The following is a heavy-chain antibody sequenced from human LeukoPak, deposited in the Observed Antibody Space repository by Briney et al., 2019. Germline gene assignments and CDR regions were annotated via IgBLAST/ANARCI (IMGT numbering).Heavy chain of an antibody. CDR2: ISYDGSNK. D-gene: IGHD3-22*01. CDR3: ARDRDYDSANFDY. V-gene: IGHV3-30*03. CDR1: GFAFSRHD. J-gene: IGHJ4*02. Sequence: GRSLRLSCVASGFAFSRHDMNWVRQAPGKGLEWVAVISYDGSNKYYADSVKGRFSISRDNSKNTLYLQMSSLRAEDTAVYYCARDRDYDSANFDYWGQGTLVTVSS.